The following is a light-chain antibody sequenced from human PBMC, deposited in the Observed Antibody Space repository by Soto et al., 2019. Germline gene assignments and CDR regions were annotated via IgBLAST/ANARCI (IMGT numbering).Light chain of an antibody. J-gene: IGKJ1*01. CDR1: QDINSY. Sequence: DIQLTQSPSFLSASVGDRVTITCRASQDINSYLAWYQQKPAKAPNLLIYAASTVQSAVPSRFSGGGSGTEFTLTISSLHPEDCATYYCQQLAIYPRTFGQGTRV. CDR2: AAS. CDR3: QQLAIYPRT. V-gene: IGKV1-9*01.